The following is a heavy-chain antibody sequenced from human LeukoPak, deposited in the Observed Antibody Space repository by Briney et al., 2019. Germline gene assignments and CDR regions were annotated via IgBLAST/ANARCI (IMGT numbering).Heavy chain of an antibody. CDR1: GGSISSYY. D-gene: IGHD4-11*01. CDR2: IYYSGST. J-gene: IGHJ5*02. V-gene: IGHV4-59*08. CDR3: ARINNYVQTGLRSGWFDP. Sequence: SETLSLTCTVSGGSISSYYWSWIRQPPGKGLEWIGYIYYSGSTNYNPSLKSRVTISVDTSKNQYSLKLSSVTAADTAVYYCARINNYVQTGLRSGWFDPWGQGTLVTVSS.